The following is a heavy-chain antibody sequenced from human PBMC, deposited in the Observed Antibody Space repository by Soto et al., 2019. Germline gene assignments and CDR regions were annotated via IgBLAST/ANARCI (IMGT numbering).Heavy chain of an antibody. J-gene: IGHJ4*02. Sequence: QVQLQQWGAGLLKPSETLSLTCAVYGGSFSGYYWSWIRQPPGKGLEWIGEINHSGSTNYNPSLKRRDTISGDTSKNQFSLKLSSVTAADTAVYYCARGDRCLRRAYSRSWSRGCFDYWGQGTLVTVSS. CDR1: GGSFSGYY. CDR2: INHSGST. CDR3: ARGDRCLRRAYSRSWSRGCFDY. D-gene: IGHD6-13*01. V-gene: IGHV4-34*01.